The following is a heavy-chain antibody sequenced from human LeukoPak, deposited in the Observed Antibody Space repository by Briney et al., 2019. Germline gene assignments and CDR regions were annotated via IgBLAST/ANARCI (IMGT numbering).Heavy chain of an antibody. CDR3: AKSLFSSATGTGRAFHI. J-gene: IGHJ3*02. D-gene: IGHD1-1*01. Sequence: GGSLRLSCAASGFTFSKFPMGWVRQAPGRGLEWVSAISASGDVTFYADSLRGRFTISRDNSKSTLYLQMNGLRAEDTAIFYCAKSLFSSATGTGRAFHIWGQGTRVTVSS. CDR1: GFTFSKFP. CDR2: ISASGDVT. V-gene: IGHV3-23*01.